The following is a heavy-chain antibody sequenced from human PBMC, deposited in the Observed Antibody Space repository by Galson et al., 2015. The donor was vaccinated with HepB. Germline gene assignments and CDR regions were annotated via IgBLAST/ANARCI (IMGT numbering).Heavy chain of an antibody. V-gene: IGHV3-30-3*01. CDR1: GFTFSSYA. D-gene: IGHD6-19*01. CDR3: ARDSVPQQWLENYYYGMDV. J-gene: IGHJ6*02. Sequence: SLRLSCAASGFTFSSYAMHWVRQAPGKGLEWVAVISYDGSNKYYADSVKGRFTLSRDNSKNTLYLQMNSLRAEDTAVYYCARDSVPQQWLENYYYGMDVWGQGTTVTVSS. CDR2: ISYDGSNK.